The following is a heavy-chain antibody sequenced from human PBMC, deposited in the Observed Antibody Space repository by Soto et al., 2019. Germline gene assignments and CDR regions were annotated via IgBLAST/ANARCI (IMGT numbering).Heavy chain of an antibody. CDR3: ARDYGHDCSGGNCYFYS. Sequence: GASVKVSCKASGGTFSRYGINWVRQAPGHGLEWMGGIIPLFGTANYAQKFQGRVTITADESTSTAHLELRSLRSEDTAVYYCARDYGHDCSGGNCYFYSWGQGTLSTVGS. J-gene: IGHJ4*02. D-gene: IGHD2-15*01. CDR2: IIPLFGTA. V-gene: IGHV1-69*13. CDR1: GGTFSRYG.